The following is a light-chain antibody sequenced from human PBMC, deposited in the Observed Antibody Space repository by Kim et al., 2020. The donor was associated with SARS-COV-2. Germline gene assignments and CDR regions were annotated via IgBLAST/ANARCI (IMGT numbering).Light chain of an antibody. CDR3: QAWDSSTAV. Sequence: SVSPGQTAIITCSGDKLGDKYACWYQQKPGQSPVLVIYQDSKRPSGIPERFSGSNSGNTATLTISGTQAMDEADYYCQAWDSSTAVFGGGNQLTVL. J-gene: IGLJ3*02. CDR2: QDS. V-gene: IGLV3-1*01. CDR1: KLGDKY.